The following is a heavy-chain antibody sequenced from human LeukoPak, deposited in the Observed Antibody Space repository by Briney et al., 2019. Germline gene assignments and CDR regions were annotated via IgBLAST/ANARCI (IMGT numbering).Heavy chain of an antibody. J-gene: IGHJ4*02. CDR2: ISASGGGK. V-gene: IGHV3-23*01. CDR3: VKGFSANWLK. CDR1: GFIFSSDD. Sequence: GGSLRLSCAASGFIFSSDDMTWVRQAPGKGLEWVSGISASGGGKWYADPVRGRFTVTRDNSKNTLYLEMNNLRAEDTAMYYCVKGFSANWLKWGQGALATVSS. D-gene: IGHD3-22*01.